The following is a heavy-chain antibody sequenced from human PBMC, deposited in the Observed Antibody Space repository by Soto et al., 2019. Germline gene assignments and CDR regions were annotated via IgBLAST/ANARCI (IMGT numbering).Heavy chain of an antibody. CDR1: GYTLTELS. V-gene: IGHV1-24*01. J-gene: IGHJ4*02. D-gene: IGHD4-17*01. CDR3: ATIGYGDYLFDY. Sequence: ASVKVSGKVSGYTLTELSMHWVRQAPGKGLEWMGGFDPEDGETIYAQKFQGRVTMTEDTSTDTAYMELSSLRSEDTAVYYCATIGYGDYLFDYWGQGTLVTVSS. CDR2: FDPEDGET.